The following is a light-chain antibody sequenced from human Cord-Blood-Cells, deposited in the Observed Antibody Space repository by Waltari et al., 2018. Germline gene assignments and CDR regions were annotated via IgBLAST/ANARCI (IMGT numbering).Light chain of an antibody. J-gene: IGKJ3*01. CDR3: QQSYSTPIFT. CDR1: QSISSY. CDR2: AAS. V-gene: IGKV1-39*01. Sequence: DIQMTQSPSSLSVSVRDRVSITCRASQSISSYLNWYPQKPGKAPKLLIYAASSLQSGVPSRFSGSGSGTDFTLTISSLQPEDFATYYCQQSYSTPIFTFGPGTKVDIK.